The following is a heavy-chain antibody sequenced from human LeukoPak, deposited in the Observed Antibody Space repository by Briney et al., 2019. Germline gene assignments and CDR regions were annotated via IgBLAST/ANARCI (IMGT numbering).Heavy chain of an antibody. CDR3: ARGDGYRGFYYFDY. J-gene: IGHJ4*02. D-gene: IGHD5-24*01. CDR1: GGSMSNYY. CDR2: VYISGST. Sequence: SETLSLTCTVSGGSMSNYYWTWIRQPAGKGLEWIGRVYISGSTNYNPSLRSRVTMSVDTAKNQFSLKLTSVTAADTAVYYCARGDGYRGFYYFDYWGQGTLVTVSS. V-gene: IGHV4-4*07.